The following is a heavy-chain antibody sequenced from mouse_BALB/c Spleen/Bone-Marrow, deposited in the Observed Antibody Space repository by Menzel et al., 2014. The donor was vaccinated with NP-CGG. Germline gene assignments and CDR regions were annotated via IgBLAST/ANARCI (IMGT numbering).Heavy chain of an antibody. CDR2: IYPSDSYS. CDR1: GYTFTNYW. J-gene: IGHJ4*01. D-gene: IGHD2-14*01. V-gene: IGHV1-69*02. CDR3: TRRDRYDYYGVDY. Sequence: VQLQQSGAELVRPGASVKVSCKASGYTFTNYWINWVRQRPGQGLVWIGNIYPSDSYSNYNQKFKDKATLTVDKSSSTAYMQLSSPTSEDSAVYYCTRRDRYDYYGVDYWGQGTSVTVSS.